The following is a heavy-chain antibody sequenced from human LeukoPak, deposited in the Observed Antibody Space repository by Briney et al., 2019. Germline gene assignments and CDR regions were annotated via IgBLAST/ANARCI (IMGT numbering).Heavy chain of an antibody. CDR2: ISSSGSLI. Sequence: GGSLRLSCAASGFTFSSYEMNWVRQAPGKGLEWVSYISSSGSLIYYADSVKGRFTISRDNAKNSLYLQMNSLRAEDTAVYYCAREMGYYDSNGYYYWGQGTLVTVSS. D-gene: IGHD3-22*01. J-gene: IGHJ4*02. CDR3: AREMGYYDSNGYYY. CDR1: GFTFSSYE. V-gene: IGHV3-48*03.